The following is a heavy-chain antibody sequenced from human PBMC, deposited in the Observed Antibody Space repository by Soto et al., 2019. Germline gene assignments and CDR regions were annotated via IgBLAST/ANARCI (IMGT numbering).Heavy chain of an antibody. CDR1: GYTFTGYY. V-gene: IGHV1-2*02. Sequence: ASVKVSCEASGYTFTGYYMHWVRQAPGQGLELMGWINPNSGGTNYAQKFQGRVTMTRDTSISTAYMELSRLRSDDTAVYYCARIGDNDYGDYRPYYYYGMDVWGQGTTVTVYS. CDR2: INPNSGGT. J-gene: IGHJ6*02. CDR3: ARIGDNDYGDYRPYYYYGMDV. D-gene: IGHD4-17*01.